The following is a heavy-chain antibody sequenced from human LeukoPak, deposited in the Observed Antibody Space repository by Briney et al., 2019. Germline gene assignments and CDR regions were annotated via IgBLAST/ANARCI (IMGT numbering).Heavy chain of an antibody. D-gene: IGHD3-3*01. CDR1: GFSLSTSGMC. CDR2: IDWDGDK. J-gene: IGHJ4*02. V-gene: IGHV2-70*11. Sequence: SDPALVKPTQTLTLTCTFSGFSLSTSGMCVSWIRQPPGKALEWLARIDWDGDKYYNTSLKTRLTISKDTSKNQVVLIMTNMDPVDTATYYCARIFGSRYYFDNWGQGTLVTVSS. CDR3: ARIFGSRYYFDN.